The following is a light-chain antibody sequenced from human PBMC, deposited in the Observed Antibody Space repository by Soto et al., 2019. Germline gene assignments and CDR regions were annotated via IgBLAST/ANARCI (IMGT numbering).Light chain of an antibody. CDR3: QHSNTFSSDPGT. CDR2: KAS. Sequence: DIQMTQSPSTLSASVGDRVTITCRASQSISSWLAWYQQKPGKAPKVLIYKASNLESGVPSRFSGSGSGTEFTLTISSLQPDDFATYYCQHSNTFSSDPGTFGQGTRVEIK. CDR1: QSISSW. J-gene: IGKJ1*01. V-gene: IGKV1-5*03.